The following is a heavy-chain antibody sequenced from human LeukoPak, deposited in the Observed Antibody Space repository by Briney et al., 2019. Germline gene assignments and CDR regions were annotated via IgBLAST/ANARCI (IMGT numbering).Heavy chain of an antibody. CDR3: ARDTDWSFDY. D-gene: IGHD2-21*01. V-gene: IGHV3-48*02. Sequence: PGGSLRLSCATSGFTFSDYSMNWVRQAPGKGPEWISYISNDRSSVADSVKGRFTISRDNAENSLFLRMNSLRDEDTAVYYCARDTDWSFDYWGQGILVTVSP. J-gene: IGHJ4*02. CDR1: GFTFSDYS. CDR2: ISNDRSSV.